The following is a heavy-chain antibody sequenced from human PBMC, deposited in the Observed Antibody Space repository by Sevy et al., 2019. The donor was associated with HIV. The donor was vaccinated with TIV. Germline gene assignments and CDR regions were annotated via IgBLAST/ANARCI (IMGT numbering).Heavy chain of an antibody. D-gene: IGHD5-18*01. J-gene: IGHJ3*01. CDR3: ARGPIQQGAFDL. V-gene: IGHV3-30*04. Sequence: GGSLRLSCAASGFIFSNYPIHWVRQAPGKGLEWVAVISYDATYKYYADSVKGRFTISRDNSKNTLYLQMNSLRAEDTAVYYCARGPIQQGAFDLWGQGTLVTVSS. CDR1: GFIFSNYP. CDR2: ISYDATYK.